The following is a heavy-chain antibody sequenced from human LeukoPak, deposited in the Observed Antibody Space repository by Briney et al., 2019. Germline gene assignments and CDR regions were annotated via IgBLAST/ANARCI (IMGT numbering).Heavy chain of an antibody. CDR2: ITTTSRI. V-gene: IGHV3-21*01. Sequence: GGSLRLSCAASGFTFRSYAMSWVRQAPGKGLEWVASITTTSRISYADSVKGRFTISRDNAKYSIQLQMNSLRAEDTAVYYCARAGLRYFDWTLTLDPWGQGTLVTVSS. D-gene: IGHD3-9*01. CDR1: GFTFRSYA. J-gene: IGHJ5*02. CDR3: ARAGLRYFDWTLTLDP.